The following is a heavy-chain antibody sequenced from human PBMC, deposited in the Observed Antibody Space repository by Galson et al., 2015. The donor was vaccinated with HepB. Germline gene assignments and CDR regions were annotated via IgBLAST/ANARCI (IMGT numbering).Heavy chain of an antibody. CDR1: GFTFSNSG. J-gene: IGHJ3*02. CDR3: ARDQLGYSSAKTCYNSHAFDI. D-gene: IGHD6-19*01. Sequence: SLRLSCAASGFTFSNSGMNWVRQAPGKGLEWVSYITSTSSTIYYAHSFKGRFTMSRDNAKNSLYLQMDSLRDEDTAVYYCARDQLGYSSAKTCYNSHAFDIWGRGTMVTVAS. V-gene: IGHV3-48*02. CDR2: ITSTSSTI.